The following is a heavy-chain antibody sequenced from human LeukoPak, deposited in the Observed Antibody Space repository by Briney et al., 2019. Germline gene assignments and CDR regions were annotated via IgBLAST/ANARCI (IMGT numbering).Heavy chain of an antibody. CDR1: GFTFSSYA. J-gene: IGHJ6*02. V-gene: IGHV3-23*01. D-gene: IGHD2-21*01. Sequence: SGGSLRLSCAASGFTFSSYAMSWVRQAPGKGLEWVSAISGSGGSTYYADSVEGRFTISRDNSKNTLYLQMNSLRAEDTAVYYCAKRLGIEKYYYYGMDVWGQGTTVTVSS. CDR3: AKRLGIEKYYYYGMDV. CDR2: ISGSGGST.